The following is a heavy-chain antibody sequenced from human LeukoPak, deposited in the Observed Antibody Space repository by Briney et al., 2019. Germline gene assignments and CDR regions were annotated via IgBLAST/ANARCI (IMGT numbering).Heavy chain of an antibody. V-gene: IGHV4-39*07. D-gene: IGHD2-8*01. CDR1: GGSISSSSYY. J-gene: IGHJ3*02. CDR3: ARDRDEMGAFDI. Sequence: SETLSPTCTVSGGSISSSSYYWGWIRKPPGKGLEWIGSIYYSGSTYYNPSLKSRVTISVDTSKNQFSLKLSSVTAADTAVYYCARDRDEMGAFDIWGQGTMVAVSS. CDR2: IYYSGST.